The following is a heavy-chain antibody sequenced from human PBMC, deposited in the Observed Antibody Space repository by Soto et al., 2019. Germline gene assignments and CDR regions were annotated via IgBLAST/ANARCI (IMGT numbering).Heavy chain of an antibody. CDR3: AKSQAKSTQRQLLVIAHGS. CDR1: GFTFSSYA. D-gene: IGHD6-19*01. Sequence: SGGSLRLSCAASGFTFSSYAMSWVRQAPGKGLEWVSAISGSGGSTYYADSVKGRFTISRDNSKNTLYLQMNSLRAEDTAVYYCAKSQAKSTQRQLLVIAHGSWGQRTLVTVSS. V-gene: IGHV3-23*01. J-gene: IGHJ5*02. CDR2: ISGSGGST.